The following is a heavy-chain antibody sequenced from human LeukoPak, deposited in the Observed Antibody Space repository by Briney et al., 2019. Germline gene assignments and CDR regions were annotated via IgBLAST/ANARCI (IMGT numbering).Heavy chain of an antibody. CDR3: ARSFFDY. Sequence: KPSETLSLTCTVSGGSISSYYWSWIRQPPGKGLEWIGYIYYSGSTNYNPSLKSRVTISVDTSKNQFTLKLSPVTAADTAVYYCARSFFDYWGQGTLVTVSS. J-gene: IGHJ4*02. CDR1: GGSISSYY. CDR2: IYYSGST. V-gene: IGHV4-59*01.